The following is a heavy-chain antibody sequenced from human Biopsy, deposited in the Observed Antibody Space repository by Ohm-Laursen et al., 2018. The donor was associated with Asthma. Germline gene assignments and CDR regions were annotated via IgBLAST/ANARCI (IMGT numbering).Heavy chain of an antibody. J-gene: IGHJ1*01. V-gene: IGHV3-7*01. Sequence: SLRLSWAASGFTFGDYWMSWVRQVPGKGLEWVANIKHDGSEKNHVDSLKGRFTISRDNAKNSLYLQMNSLRAEDTAVYYCARTFHFWSPYHAEHYQLWGQGTLVTVSS. CDR3: ARTFHFWSPYHAEHYQL. CDR1: GFTFGDYW. D-gene: IGHD3-3*02. CDR2: IKHDGSEK.